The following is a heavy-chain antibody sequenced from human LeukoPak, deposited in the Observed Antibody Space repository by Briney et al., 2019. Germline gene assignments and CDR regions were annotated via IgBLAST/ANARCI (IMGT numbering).Heavy chain of an antibody. CDR3: ARHGHDFWSGQNWFDP. V-gene: IGHV1-18*01. CDR2: ISAYNGNT. CDR1: GYTFSSYG. D-gene: IGHD3-3*01. Sequence: GASVKVSCKASGYTFSSYGISWVRQAPGQGLEWMGWISAYNGNTNYAQKFQGRVTMTTDTSTSTTYMEVRSLRSDDTAVYYCARHGHDFWSGQNWFDPWGQGTLVTVSP. J-gene: IGHJ5*02.